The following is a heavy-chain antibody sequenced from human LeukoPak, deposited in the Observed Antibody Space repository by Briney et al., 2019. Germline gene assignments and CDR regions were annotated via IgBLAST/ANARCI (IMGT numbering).Heavy chain of an antibody. J-gene: IGHJ4*02. CDR1: GGTFTSYD. D-gene: IGHD5-18*01. Sequence: ASVTVSFTASGGTFTSYDINRVRQANGQGIEWMGWMNPNSGNTGYAQKFQGRVTMTRNTSISTAYMELSSLRSEDTAVYYCARGRVDTAIDYWGQGTLVTVSS. V-gene: IGHV1-8*02. CDR3: ARGRVDTAIDY. CDR2: MNPNSGNT.